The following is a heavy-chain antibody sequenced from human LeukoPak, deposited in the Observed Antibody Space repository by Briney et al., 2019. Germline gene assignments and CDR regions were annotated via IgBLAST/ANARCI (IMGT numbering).Heavy chain of an antibody. CDR2: IYSGGST. D-gene: IGHD3-16*01. J-gene: IGHJ6*02. CDR3: ARDMGLHRYGMDV. Sequence: GGSLRLSCAASGFTVSSNYMSWVRQAPGKGLEWVSVIYSGGSTYYADYVKGRFTISRHNSKDTLNLQMNSLRAEDTAVYYCARDMGLHRYGMDVWGQGTPVTVSS. CDR1: GFTVSSNY. V-gene: IGHV3-53*04.